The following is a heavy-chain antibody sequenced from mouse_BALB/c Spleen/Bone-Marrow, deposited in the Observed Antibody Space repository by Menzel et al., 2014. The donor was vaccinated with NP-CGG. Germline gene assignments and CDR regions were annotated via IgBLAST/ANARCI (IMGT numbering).Heavy chain of an antibody. Sequence: QVQLQQSGAELMKPGASVKISCKATGYTFSSYWIEWVKQRPGHGLEWIGEILPGSGSTNYNEKFKGKATLTVDESSSTAYMQLSRLTSEDSAVYYCARGGANVDNWGQGTTLTVSS. CDR3: ARGGANVDN. V-gene: IGHV1-9*01. CDR2: ILPGSGST. CDR1: GYTFSSYW. J-gene: IGHJ2*01.